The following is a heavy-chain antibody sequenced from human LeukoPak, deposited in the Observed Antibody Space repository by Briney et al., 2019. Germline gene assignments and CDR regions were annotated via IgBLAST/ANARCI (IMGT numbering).Heavy chain of an antibody. CDR3: ARRGYCSGGTCNNWFDP. J-gene: IGHJ5*02. V-gene: IGHV5-51*01. CDR2: IYPGDSDT. CDR1: GYSFTTYW. Sequence: GESLKISCKGSGYSFTTYWIGWVRQMPGKGLEWMGIIYPGDSDTRYSPSFQGQVTMSADKSISTAYLQWSSLKASDTAVYYCARRGYCSGGTCNNWFDPWGQGTLVTVSS. D-gene: IGHD2-15*01.